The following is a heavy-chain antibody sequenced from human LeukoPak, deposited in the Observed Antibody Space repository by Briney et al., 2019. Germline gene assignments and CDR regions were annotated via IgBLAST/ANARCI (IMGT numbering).Heavy chain of an antibody. CDR1: GASITYY. J-gene: IGHJ6*03. CDR3: ARAATIFGVVIPLDYYYYYMDV. D-gene: IGHD3-3*01. Sequence: SETLSLTCAVSGASITYYWSWVRQPPGKGLEWIGEVHRDGYTNYNPSLKSRVTMSVDKSKNQLSLQLTSVTAADTAVYYCARAATIFGVVIPLDYYYYYMDVWGKGTTVTVSS. V-gene: IGHV4-4*02. CDR2: VHRDGYT.